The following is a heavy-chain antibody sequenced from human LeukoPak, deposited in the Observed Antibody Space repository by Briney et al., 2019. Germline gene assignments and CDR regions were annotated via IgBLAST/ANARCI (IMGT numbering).Heavy chain of an antibody. CDR3: ARGPNCGGDCYPGFWFDY. D-gene: IGHD2-21*02. CDR1: GYTFNSYY. Sequence: EASVKVSCKASGYTFNSYYMHWVRQAPGQGLEWMGWINTNTGNPTYAQGFTGRFVFSLDTSVSTAYLRISGLKAEDTAVYYCARGPNCGGDCYPGFWFDYWGQGTLVTVSS. V-gene: IGHV7-4-1*02. J-gene: IGHJ4*02. CDR2: INTNTGNP.